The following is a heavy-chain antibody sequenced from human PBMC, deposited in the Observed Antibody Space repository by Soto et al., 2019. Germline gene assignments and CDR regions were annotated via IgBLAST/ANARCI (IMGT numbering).Heavy chain of an antibody. CDR3: ARRYSYGYDY. V-gene: IGHV3-48*03. D-gene: IGHD5-18*01. J-gene: IGHJ4*02. CDR1: GFTFSSYE. CDR2: ISSSGSTI. Sequence: GGSLRLSCAASGFTFSSYEMNWVRQAPGKGLEWVSYISSSGSTIYYADSVKGRFTISRDNAKNSLYLQMNSLRAEDMAVYYCARRYSYGYDYWGQGTLVTVSS.